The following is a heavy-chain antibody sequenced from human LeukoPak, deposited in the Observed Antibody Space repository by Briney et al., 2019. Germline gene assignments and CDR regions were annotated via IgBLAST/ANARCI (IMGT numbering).Heavy chain of an antibody. J-gene: IGHJ4*02. V-gene: IGHV5-51*01. Sequence: GESLQISCKGSGSRFTSYWIGWVRQMPGKGLEWMGIIYPGDSDTRYSTSFQGQVTISADKSISTAYLQWSSLKASDTAMYYCARWSSTYYYDSSGYADYWGQGTLVTVSS. D-gene: IGHD3-22*01. CDR2: IYPGDSDT. CDR3: ARWSSTYYYDSSGYADY. CDR1: GSRFTSYW.